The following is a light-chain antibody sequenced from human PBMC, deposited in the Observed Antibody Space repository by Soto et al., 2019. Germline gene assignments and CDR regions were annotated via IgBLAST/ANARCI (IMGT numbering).Light chain of an antibody. CDR2: GAS. CDR3: QQRSSWPPMYT. J-gene: IGKJ2*01. V-gene: IGKV3D-20*02. Sequence: EIVLTQSPGTLSLSPGERATLSCRASQSVSSSYLAWYQQKPGQAPRLLIYGASSRATGIPDRFSGSGSGTDFTLTVSRLEPEDIALYYCQQRSSWPPMYTFGQGTKVDIK. CDR1: QSVSSSY.